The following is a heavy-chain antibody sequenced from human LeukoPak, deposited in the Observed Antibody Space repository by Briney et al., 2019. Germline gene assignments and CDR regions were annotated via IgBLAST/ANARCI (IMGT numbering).Heavy chain of an antibody. J-gene: IGHJ6*03. CDR2: IYTSGST. D-gene: IGHD3-10*01. Sequence: SETLSLTCAVYGGSLSGYYWSRIRQPPGKGLEWIGYIYTSGSTNYNPSLKSRVTISVDTSKNQFSLKLSSVTAADTAVYYCASTYYYGSGSYPDYYYYYYMDVWGKGTTVTVSS. V-gene: IGHV4-4*09. CDR1: GGSLSGYY. CDR3: ASTYYYGSGSYPDYYYYYYMDV.